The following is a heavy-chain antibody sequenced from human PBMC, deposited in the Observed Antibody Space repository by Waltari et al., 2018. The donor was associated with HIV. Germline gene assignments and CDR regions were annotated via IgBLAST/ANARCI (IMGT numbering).Heavy chain of an antibody. V-gene: IGHV4-34*02. Sequence: QVQLQQWGTGLLKPSGTLSLTCAVYRASLNDHSCTWIRQPPTKGLQWLGEINPSGSAVYTKSLQGRLTISRDASKNQFSLNLKSVTAADTAVYFCARTTLQWSVTSSDFWTGHPDHYSTLDAWGQGTTVFVSS. CDR2: INPSGSA. CDR1: RASLNDHS. D-gene: IGHD3-3*01. J-gene: IGHJ5*02. CDR3: ARTTLQWSVTSSDFWTGHPDHYSTLDA.